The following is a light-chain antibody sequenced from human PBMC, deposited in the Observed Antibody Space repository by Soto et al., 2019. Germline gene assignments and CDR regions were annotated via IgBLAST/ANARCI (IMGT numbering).Light chain of an antibody. J-gene: IGKJ3*01. CDR2: DAY. V-gene: IGKV1-5*01. CDR1: QSISRS. CDR3: QQYSDFLIS. Sequence: DIPMTQSPSTLSASVGDRVTITCRASQSISRSLAWYQQKPGKAPNLLSYDAYSLEGVVPSRFSGSGFGTEFTLTITNLQPADFANYYCQQYSDFLISFGPGTTVDFK.